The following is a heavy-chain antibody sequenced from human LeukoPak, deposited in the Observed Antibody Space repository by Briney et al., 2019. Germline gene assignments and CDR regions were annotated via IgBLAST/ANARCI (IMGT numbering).Heavy chain of an antibody. CDR2: IKQDGSEK. D-gene: IGHD3-3*01. V-gene: IGHV3-7*01. Sequence: GGSLRLSCAASGFTFSSYWMSWVRQAPGKGLEWVANIKQDGSEKYYVDSVKGRFTISRDNAKNSLYLQMNSLRAEDTAVYYCARCQNYDFWSGYYFDYWGQGTLVTVSS. J-gene: IGHJ4*02. CDR1: GFTFSSYW. CDR3: ARCQNYDFWSGYYFDY.